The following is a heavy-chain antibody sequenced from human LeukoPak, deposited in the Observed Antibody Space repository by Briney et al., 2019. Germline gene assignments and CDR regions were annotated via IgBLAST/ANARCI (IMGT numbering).Heavy chain of an antibody. D-gene: IGHD2-8*01. J-gene: IGHJ3*01. V-gene: IGHV3-33*01. CDR3: ARGWGSKVYASAFDV. CDR1: GFTFSTYG. Sequence: GSLRLSCAASGFTFSTYGMHWVRQAPGKGLEWITVIWHDGSHKDYADSVKGRFTISRDNSKNKVYLQMNDLRAEDTALYYCARGWGSKVYASAFDVWGQGTMVTVSS. CDR2: IWHDGSHK.